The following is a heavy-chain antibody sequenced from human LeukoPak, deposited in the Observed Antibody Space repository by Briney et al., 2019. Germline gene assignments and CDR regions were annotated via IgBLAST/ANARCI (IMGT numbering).Heavy chain of an antibody. CDR3: AREYYYDSSGYYALDY. CDR2: IKQDGSEK. Sequence: PGGSLRLSCAASGFTFSSYWMSWVRQAPGKGLEWVANIKQDGSEKYYVDSVKGRFTISRDNAKNSLYLQMNSLRAEDTAVYYCAREYYYDSSGYYALDYWGQGTLVTVSS. V-gene: IGHV3-7*01. D-gene: IGHD3-22*01. CDR1: GFTFSSYW. J-gene: IGHJ4*02.